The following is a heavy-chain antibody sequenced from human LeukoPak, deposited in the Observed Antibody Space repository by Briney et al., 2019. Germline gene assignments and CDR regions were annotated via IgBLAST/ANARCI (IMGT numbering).Heavy chain of an antibody. CDR1: GFTFSSYS. Sequence: GGSLRLSCAASGFTFSSYSMNWVRQAPGKELKWVSYISSRSSNIYYADSVKGRFTISRDNAKNSLYLQMNSLRDEDTAVYYCARIPGGYYYAMDVWGQGTTVTVSS. D-gene: IGHD3-16*01. J-gene: IGHJ6*02. CDR3: ARIPGGYYYAMDV. CDR2: ISSRSSNI. V-gene: IGHV3-48*02.